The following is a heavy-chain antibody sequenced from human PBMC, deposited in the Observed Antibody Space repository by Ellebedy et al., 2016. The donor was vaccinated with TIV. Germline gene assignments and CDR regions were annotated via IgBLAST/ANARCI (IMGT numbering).Heavy chain of an antibody. V-gene: IGHV1-18*01. CDR2: VSPYDGNT. CDR1: GYTLMSYG. J-gene: IGHJ4*02. D-gene: IGHD4-23*01. CDR3: ARGFRYGSGRWPLDH. Sequence: AASVKVSCKASGYTLMSYGICWVRQAPGQGLKWMGWVSPYDGNTNYAQKFQGRVTMTIDTSTSTGYMELRSLRSDDTAVYYCARGFRYGSGRWPLDHWGQGTLVTVSS.